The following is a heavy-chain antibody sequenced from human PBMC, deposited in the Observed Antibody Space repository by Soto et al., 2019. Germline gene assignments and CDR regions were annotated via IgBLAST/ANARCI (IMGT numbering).Heavy chain of an antibody. CDR3: ARGGLPAGCCLDG. V-gene: IGHV1-69*06. CDR1: GGTFSSYA. J-gene: IGHJ6*02. D-gene: IGHD2-15*01. Sequence: GASVKVSFKASGGTFSSYAINWVRQARGQGLDCIGGIIPMFGTANFAQKFRDIITISADKSTGTSYMELSNLRSEDTAGYYCARGGLPAGCCLDGWGQGTTITVSS. CDR2: IIPMFGTA.